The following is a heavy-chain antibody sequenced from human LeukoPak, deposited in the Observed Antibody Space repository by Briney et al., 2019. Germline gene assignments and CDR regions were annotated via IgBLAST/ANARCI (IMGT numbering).Heavy chain of an antibody. CDR2: ISAYNGNT. CDR3: ARDGVAESQDY. CDR1: GYTFTSYG. J-gene: IGHJ4*02. Sequence: APVTVSFKASGYTFTSYGISWVRQAPGQGLEWMGWISAYNGNTNYAQKLQGRVTMTTDTSTSTAYMELRSLRSDDTAVYYCARDGVAESQDYWGQGTLVTVSS. D-gene: IGHD2-15*01. V-gene: IGHV1-18*01.